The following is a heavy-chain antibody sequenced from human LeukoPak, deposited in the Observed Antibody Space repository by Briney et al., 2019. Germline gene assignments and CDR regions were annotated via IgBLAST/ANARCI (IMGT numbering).Heavy chain of an antibody. CDR3: AKGRAGMVRGVCDY. CDR1: GFTFSSYG. Sequence: GGSLRLSCAPSGFTFSSYGMHWVRQAPGKGLEWVAFIRNDGSIRYYADSLKGRFTISRDNSKNTLYLQMSSLRVDDTAVYYCAKGRAGMVRGVCDYWGQGTLVTVSS. J-gene: IGHJ4*02. D-gene: IGHD3-10*01. CDR2: IRNDGSIR. V-gene: IGHV3-30*02.